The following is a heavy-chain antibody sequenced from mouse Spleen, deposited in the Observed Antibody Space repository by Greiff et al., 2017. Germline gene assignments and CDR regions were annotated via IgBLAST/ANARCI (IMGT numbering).Heavy chain of an antibody. V-gene: IGHV5-9*04. J-gene: IGHJ3*01. CDR1: GFTFSSYA. D-gene: IGHD2-4*01. CDR3: ARHYYDYDAWFAY. Sequence: EVKLMESGGGLVKLGGSLKLSCAASGFTFSSYAMSWVRQTPEKRLEWVATISSGGGNTYYPDSVKGRFTISRDNAKNTLYLQMSSLKSEDTAMYYCARHYYDYDAWFAYWGQGTLVTVSA. CDR2: ISSGGGNT.